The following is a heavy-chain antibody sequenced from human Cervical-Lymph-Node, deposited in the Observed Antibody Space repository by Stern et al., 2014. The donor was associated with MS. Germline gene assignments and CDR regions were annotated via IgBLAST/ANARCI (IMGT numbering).Heavy chain of an antibody. Sequence: VQLVQSGAEVKKPGASVKVSCKASGYTFTGYYMHWVRQAPGPGLELMGRINPNSGGTNYAQQFQDRVTMTRVTAISTAYMELSRLRSDDTAVYYCARGRRAYCSGGSCYSDGMDVWGQGTTVTVSS. CDR2: INPNSGGT. CDR1: GYTFTGYY. V-gene: IGHV1-2*06. J-gene: IGHJ6*02. CDR3: ARGRRAYCSGGSCYSDGMDV. D-gene: IGHD2-15*01.